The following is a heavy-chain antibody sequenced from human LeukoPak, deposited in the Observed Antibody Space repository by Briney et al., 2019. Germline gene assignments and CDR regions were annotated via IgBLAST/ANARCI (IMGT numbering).Heavy chain of an antibody. J-gene: IGHJ1*01. CDR3: ARDGHYDILTGYFQD. Sequence: GGSLRLSCAASGFTFSSYSMNWVRQAPGKGLEWVSSVKGRFTISRDNAKNSLYLQMNSLRAEDTAVYYCARDGHYDILTGYFQDWGQGTLVTVSS. CDR1: GFTFSSYS. V-gene: IGHV3-48*04. D-gene: IGHD3-9*01.